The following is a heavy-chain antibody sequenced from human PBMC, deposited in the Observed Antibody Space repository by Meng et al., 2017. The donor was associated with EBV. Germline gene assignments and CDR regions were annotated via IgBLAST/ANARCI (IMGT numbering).Heavy chain of an antibody. CDR3: ARDFCGGDCYLFDY. Sequence: QVQQVQPGGGVTQPGASVNFSFNASGYTCTSDDRYWMRQAPAQGLEWMGIINTSGGSTSYAQKFLGRVTMTRDTSTSTVYMELSSPRSDDTAAYYCARDFCGGDCYLFDYWGQGTLVTVSS. D-gene: IGHD2-21*01. J-gene: IGHJ4*02. CDR1: GYTCTSDD. CDR2: INTSGGST. V-gene: IGHV1-46*01.